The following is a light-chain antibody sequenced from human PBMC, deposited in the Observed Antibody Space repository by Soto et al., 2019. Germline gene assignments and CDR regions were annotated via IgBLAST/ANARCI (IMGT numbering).Light chain of an antibody. CDR1: NSNIGSNT. Sequence: QSVLTQPPSASGTPGQRVTISCSGSNSNIGSNTVSWYQQLPGTAPKLLIYNNNQRPSGVPDRFSGSKSGTSASLAISGLQSEDEADYYCAAWDDSLNGGAFGTGTKVTVL. CDR3: AAWDDSLNGGA. J-gene: IGLJ1*01. V-gene: IGLV1-44*01. CDR2: NNN.